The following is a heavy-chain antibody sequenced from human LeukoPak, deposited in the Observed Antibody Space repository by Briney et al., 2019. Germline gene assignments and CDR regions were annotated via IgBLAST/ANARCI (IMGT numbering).Heavy chain of an antibody. CDR1: GYTFTSYA. D-gene: IGHD2-21*02. J-gene: IGHJ4*02. CDR3: ARDNRGVTSFDY. V-gene: IGHV1-3*01. Sequence: GASVKVSCKASGYTFTSYAMHWVRQAPGQRLEWMGWINAGNGNTKYSQKFQGRVTITRDTSTSTAYMELRSLRSDDTAVYYCARDNRGVTSFDYWGQGTLVTVSS. CDR2: INAGNGNT.